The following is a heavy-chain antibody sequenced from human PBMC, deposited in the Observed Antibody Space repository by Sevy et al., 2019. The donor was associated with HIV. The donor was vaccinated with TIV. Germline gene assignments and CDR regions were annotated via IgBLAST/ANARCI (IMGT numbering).Heavy chain of an antibody. D-gene: IGHD2-21*02. CDR1: GFSFRDSA. CDR3: RSLNLVVTGATFRGRNQKTIDW. CDR2: IKSKGDNYAT. V-gene: IGHV3-73*01. J-gene: IGHJ4*02. Sequence: GGSLRLSCEASGFSFRDSAVHWVRQPFGKGLEWVGRIKSKGDNYATLYSSSVKGRFIIYRDDSSNTAYQQMNSLQTEDTAIYYGRSLNLVVTGATFRGRNQKTIDWWGQGSLVTVSS.